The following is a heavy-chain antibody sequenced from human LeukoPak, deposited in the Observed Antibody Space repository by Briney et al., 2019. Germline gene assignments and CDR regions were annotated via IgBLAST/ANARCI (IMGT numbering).Heavy chain of an antibody. J-gene: IGHJ6*02. V-gene: IGHV3-53*01. Sequence: GGSLRPSCAASGFTVSSNYMSWVRQAPGKGLEWVSVIYSGGSTYYADSVKGRFTISRDNSKNTLYPQMNSLRAEDTAVYYCARQSPYYDILTGYYPGRMDVWGQGTTVTVSS. CDR2: IYSGGST. D-gene: IGHD3-9*01. CDR1: GFTVSSNY. CDR3: ARQSPYYDILTGYYPGRMDV.